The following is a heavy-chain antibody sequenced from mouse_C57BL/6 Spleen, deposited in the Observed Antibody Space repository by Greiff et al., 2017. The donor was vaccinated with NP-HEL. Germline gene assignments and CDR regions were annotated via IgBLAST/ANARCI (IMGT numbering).Heavy chain of an antibody. J-gene: IGHJ3*01. Sequence: QVQLQQSGAELVRPGSSVKLSCKASGYTFTSYWMDWVKQRPGQGLEWIGNIYPSDSETHYNQKFKDKATLTVDKSSSTAYMQLSSLTSEDSAVYYCAREAYEAWFAYWGQGTLVTVSA. V-gene: IGHV1-61*01. CDR2: IYPSDSET. CDR1: GYTFTSYW. CDR3: AREAYEAWFAY. D-gene: IGHD2-3*01.